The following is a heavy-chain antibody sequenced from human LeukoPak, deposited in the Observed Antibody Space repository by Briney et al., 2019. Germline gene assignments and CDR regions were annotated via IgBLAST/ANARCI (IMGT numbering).Heavy chain of an antibody. CDR1: GFTFRSDA. V-gene: IGHV3-23*01. Sequence: QAGGSLRLSCAASGFTFRSDAMSWVRPAPGKGLEWVSGISGSGGSTNYADSVKGRFTISRDNSKNTLYLQMNSLRAEDTAVYYCAKEDGGTNSFFDYWGQGTLVTVSS. D-gene: IGHD3-16*01. CDR2: ISGSGGST. J-gene: IGHJ4*02. CDR3: AKEDGGTNSFFDY.